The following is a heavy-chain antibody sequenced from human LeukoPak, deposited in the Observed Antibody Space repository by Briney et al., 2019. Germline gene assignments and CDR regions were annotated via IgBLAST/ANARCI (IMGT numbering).Heavy chain of an antibody. CDR2: FDPEDGET. V-gene: IGHV1-24*01. Sequence: ASVKVSCKVSGYTLTELSMHWVRQAPGKGLEWMGGFDPEDGETIYAQKFQGRVTMTEDTSTDTAYMELSSLRSEDTAAYYCATDYYGSGSYSYWGQGTLVTVSS. D-gene: IGHD3-10*01. J-gene: IGHJ4*02. CDR1: GYTLTELS. CDR3: ATDYYGSGSYSY.